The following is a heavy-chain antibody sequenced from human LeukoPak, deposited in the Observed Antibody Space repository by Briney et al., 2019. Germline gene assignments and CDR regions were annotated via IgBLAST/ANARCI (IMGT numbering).Heavy chain of an antibody. CDR3: ARSIYYGSMHYGMDV. D-gene: IGHD3-10*01. V-gene: IGHV4-4*02. CDR2: IYHSGGT. CDR1: GGSISSSNW. Sequence: SGTLSLTCAVSGGSISSSNWWSWVRQPPGKGLEWIGEIYHSGGTNYNPSLKSRVTISVDKSKNQFSLKLSSVTAADTAVYYCARSIYYGSMHYGMDVWGQGTTVTVSS. J-gene: IGHJ6*02.